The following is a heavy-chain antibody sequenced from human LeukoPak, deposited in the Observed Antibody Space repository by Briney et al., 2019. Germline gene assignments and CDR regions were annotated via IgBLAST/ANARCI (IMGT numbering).Heavy chain of an antibody. J-gene: IGHJ3*02. V-gene: IGHV1-24*01. CDR1: GYSVRKLC. Sequence: ASVKVSCTVPGYSVRKLCIHWVRQAPGKGLTWLGGFDPEDVETIYAQEFRDRVSMTEDTSTDTAHMELSSLTSEDTAVYYCATSGEEFRDAFNIWGQGTMVIVSS. CDR3: ATSGEEFRDAFNI. CDR2: FDPEDVET. D-gene: IGHD1-1*01.